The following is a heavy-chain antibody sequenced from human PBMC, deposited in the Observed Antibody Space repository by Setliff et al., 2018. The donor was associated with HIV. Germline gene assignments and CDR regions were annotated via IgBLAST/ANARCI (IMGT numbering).Heavy chain of an antibody. J-gene: IGHJ6*03. V-gene: IGHV3-21*01. Sequence: PGGSLRLSCAASGFTFSSYSMNWVRQAPGKGLEWVSSITSSSNYIYYADSVKGRFTISRDNAKNSLYLQMNSLRAEDTAMYYCARDRRRYDILTLHYMDVWGKGTTVTVSS. CDR1: GFTFSSYS. CDR3: ARDRRRYDILTLHYMDV. CDR2: ITSSSNYI. D-gene: IGHD3-9*01.